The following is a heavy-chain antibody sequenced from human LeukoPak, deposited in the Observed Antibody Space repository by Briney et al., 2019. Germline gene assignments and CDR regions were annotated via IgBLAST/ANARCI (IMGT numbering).Heavy chain of an antibody. CDR1: GGSFSGYY. J-gene: IGHJ4*02. Sequence: SETLSLTCAVYGGSFSGYYWSWIRQPPGKGLEWIGEINHSGSTNYNPSLKSRVTISVDTSKNQFSLKLSSVTAADTAVYYCARGVYSSGWPTPAAYWGQGTLVTVSS. D-gene: IGHD6-19*01. CDR3: ARGVYSSGWPTPAAY. CDR2: INHSGST. V-gene: IGHV4-34*01.